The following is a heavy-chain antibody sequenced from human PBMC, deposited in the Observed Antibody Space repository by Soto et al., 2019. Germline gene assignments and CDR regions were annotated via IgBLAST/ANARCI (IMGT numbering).Heavy chain of an antibody. CDR2: ISYDGSNK. CDR1: GFTFSSYA. V-gene: IGHV3-30-3*01. J-gene: IGHJ6*02. CDR3: ARDLVGKGSSSWYCGMDV. Sequence: QVQLVESGGGVVQPGRSLRLSCAASGFTFSSYAMHWVRQAPGKGLEWVAVISYDGSNKYYADCVKGRFTISRDNSKNTLYLQMNSLRAEDTAVYYCARDLVGKGSSSWYCGMDVWGQGTTVTVSS. D-gene: IGHD6-13*01.